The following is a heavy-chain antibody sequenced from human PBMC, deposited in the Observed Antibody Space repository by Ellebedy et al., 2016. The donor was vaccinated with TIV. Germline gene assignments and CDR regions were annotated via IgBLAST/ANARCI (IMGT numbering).Heavy chain of an antibody. CDR1: GFTFRNYA. V-gene: IGHV3-23*01. Sequence: GESLKISCAASGFTFRNYAINWVRQAPGKGLEWVSVIDGTVENTFYADSVKGRFTISRDNSKNTLYLQMNSLRVDDTAIYYCARDKGRPPANLDVWGQGTAVTVSS. CDR2: IDGTVENT. CDR3: ARDKGRPPANLDV. J-gene: IGHJ6*02. D-gene: IGHD2-2*01.